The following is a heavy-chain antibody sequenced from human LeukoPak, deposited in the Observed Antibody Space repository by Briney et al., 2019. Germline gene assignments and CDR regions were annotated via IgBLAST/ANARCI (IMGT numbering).Heavy chain of an antibody. CDR3: ARESISGHRDFDY. CDR1: GFTFSGYS. D-gene: IGHD1-26*01. CDR2: ISSGSRTI. V-gene: IGHV3-48*01. Sequence: GGSLRLSCAASGFTFSGYSMNWVRQAPGKGLEWLSYISSGSRTIYYADSVKGRFTVPRDNAKNPLYLQMNSLRAEDTAVYYCARESISGHRDFDYWGQGALVTVSS. J-gene: IGHJ4*02.